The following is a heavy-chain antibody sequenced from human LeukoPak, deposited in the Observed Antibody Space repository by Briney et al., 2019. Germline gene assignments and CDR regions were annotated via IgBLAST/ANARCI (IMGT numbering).Heavy chain of an antibody. D-gene: IGHD3-10*01. J-gene: IGHJ4*02. CDR3: ARAHGLLWPTGVDY. V-gene: IGHV3-48*04. CDR2: ISSSSSTI. Sequence: GGSLRLSCAASGFTFSSYSMNWVRQAPGKGLEWVSYISSSSSTIYYADSVKGRFTISRDNAKNSLYLQMNSLRAEDTAVYYCARAHGLLWPTGVDYWGQGTLVTVSS. CDR1: GFTFSSYS.